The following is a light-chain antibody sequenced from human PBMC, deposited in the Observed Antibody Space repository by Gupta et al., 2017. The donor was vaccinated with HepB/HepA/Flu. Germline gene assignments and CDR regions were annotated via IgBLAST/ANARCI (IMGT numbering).Light chain of an antibody. V-gene: IGLV3-19*01. Sequence: SSELTQDPAASVALGQTVRITCQGDSLRTYSASWFQQKPGQAPLRVISAKNTRPSGIPDRFSGSGAADTASLTITGAQAEDEADYYCNSRDSSGNQVVFATGTKLTVL. CDR2: AKN. J-gene: IGLJ1*01. CDR1: SLRTYS. CDR3: NSRDSSGNQVV.